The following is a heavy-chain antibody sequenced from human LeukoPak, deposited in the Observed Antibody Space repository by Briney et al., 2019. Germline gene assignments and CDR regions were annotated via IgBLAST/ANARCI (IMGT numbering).Heavy chain of an antibody. Sequence: PSETLSLTCAVYGGSFSGYYWSWIRQPPGKGLEWIGEINHSGSTNYNPSLKSRVTISVDTSKNQFSLKLSSVTAADTAVYYCVRNAGNSDYDSWGQGTLVTVSS. CDR2: INHSGST. CDR3: VRNAGNSDYDS. CDR1: GGSFSGYY. V-gene: IGHV4-34*01. D-gene: IGHD4-23*01. J-gene: IGHJ4*02.